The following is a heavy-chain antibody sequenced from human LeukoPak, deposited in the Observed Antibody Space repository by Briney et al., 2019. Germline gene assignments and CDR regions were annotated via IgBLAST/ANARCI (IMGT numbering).Heavy chain of an antibody. D-gene: IGHD3-10*01. CDR1: GFTFSSYE. CDR3: AREITVVRGLMGYYHGMDV. J-gene: IGHJ6*02. Sequence: PGGSLRLSCAASGFTFSSYEMNWVRQAPGKGLEGVSYISSSGSTIYYADSVKGRFTISRDTAKNSLYLQVDSLRAEDTAVYYCAREITVVRGLMGYYHGMDVWGQGTTVTVSS. V-gene: IGHV3-48*03. CDR2: ISSSGSTI.